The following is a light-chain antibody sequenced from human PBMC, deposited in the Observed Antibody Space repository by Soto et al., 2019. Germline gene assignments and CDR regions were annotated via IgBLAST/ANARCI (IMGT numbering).Light chain of an antibody. CDR2: DAS. Sequence: EILMTQSPATLSVSPGERATLSCRASQTVRSKLAWYQQKPGQPPRLLIFDASARATGVPDRFSGRGSGTEFILTISRLQSEDFAVYYCQQYNDWPPYTFGQGTKVDIK. V-gene: IGKV3-15*01. J-gene: IGKJ2*01. CDR3: QQYNDWPPYT. CDR1: QTVRSK.